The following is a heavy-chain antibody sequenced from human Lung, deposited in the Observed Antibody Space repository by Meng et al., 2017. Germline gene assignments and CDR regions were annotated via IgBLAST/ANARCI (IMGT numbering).Heavy chain of an antibody. CDR3: VRRTYSSGWYFDY. Sequence: QLQLQPWGAGLLKPSETLSLTCAVYGGSFSGYYWSWIRQPPGKGLEWIGEIIDSGSTNYNPSLKSRVTISVDTSKNQFSLRVTSVTAADRAVYYCVRRTYSSGWYFDYWGQGTLVTVSS. CDR2: IIDSGST. CDR1: GGSFSGYY. V-gene: IGHV4-34*02. D-gene: IGHD6-19*01. J-gene: IGHJ4*02.